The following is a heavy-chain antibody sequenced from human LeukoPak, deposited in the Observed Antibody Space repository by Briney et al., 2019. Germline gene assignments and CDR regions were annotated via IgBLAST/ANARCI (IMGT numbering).Heavy chain of an antibody. V-gene: IGHV1-18*01. CDR3: ARDEDWVFDY. J-gene: IGHJ4*02. D-gene: IGHD3/OR15-3a*01. CDR2: GDGDNGNI. Sequence: ASVKVSCKTSVYTLSSSGISGGRDSPERGLEWVCWGDGDNGNIPYADDLLNRLTLTIDTSTTTAYMELRRLRADDTAVYYCARDEDWVFDYWGQGTPVTVSS. CDR1: VYTLSSSG.